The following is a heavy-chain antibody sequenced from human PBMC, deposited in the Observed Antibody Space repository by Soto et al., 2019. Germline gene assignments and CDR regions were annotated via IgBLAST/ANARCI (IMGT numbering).Heavy chain of an antibody. Sequence: GESLKISCQGSGYKFSTYWIGWARQMPGKGLEWMGIVYPGDSDIRYSPSFQGQVTISADKSISTAYLQWSGLKASDTAMYYCARRYCGSVSCYLDYWGQGTLVTVSS. CDR1: GYKFSTYW. D-gene: IGHD2-2*01. CDR2: VYPGDSDI. V-gene: IGHV5-51*01. J-gene: IGHJ4*02. CDR3: ARRYCGSVSCYLDY.